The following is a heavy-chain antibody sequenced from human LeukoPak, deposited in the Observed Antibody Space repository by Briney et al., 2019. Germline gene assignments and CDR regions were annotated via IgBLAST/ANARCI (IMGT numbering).Heavy chain of an antibody. V-gene: IGHV3-21*01. CDR3: ARDQGLLVVAGRLGY. CDR2: ISSSNSYI. J-gene: IGHJ4*02. D-gene: IGHD6-19*01. CDR1: GFTFSSYS. Sequence: KPGGSLRPSCAASGFTFSSYSMNWVRQAPGKGLEWVSSISSSNSYIYNADSVKGRFTISRDNAKNSLYLQMNSLRAEDTAVYYCARDQGLLVVAGRLGYWGQGTLVTVSS.